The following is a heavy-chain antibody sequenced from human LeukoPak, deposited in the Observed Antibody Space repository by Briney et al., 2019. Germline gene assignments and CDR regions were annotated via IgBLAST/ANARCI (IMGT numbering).Heavy chain of an antibody. V-gene: IGHV4-59*01. CDR3: ARDSATIAGWFDP. CDR2: IYYSGST. Sequence: GSLRLSCAASGFTFSSYSMNWVRQAPGKGLEWIGSIYYSGSTYYNPSLKSRVTISVDTSKNQFSLKLSSVTAADTAVYYCARDSATIAGWFDPWGQGTLVTVSS. J-gene: IGHJ5*02. D-gene: IGHD5-12*01. CDR1: GFTFSSYS.